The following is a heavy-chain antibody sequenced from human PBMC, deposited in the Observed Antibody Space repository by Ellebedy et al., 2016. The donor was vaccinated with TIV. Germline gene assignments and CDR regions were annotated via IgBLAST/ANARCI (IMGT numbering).Heavy chain of an antibody. CDR2: ISSSGTYI. CDR1: GLTFSSYT. D-gene: IGHD3-16*01. CDR3: SRDASNRGDLDH. J-gene: IGHJ4*02. Sequence: PGGSLRLSCAASGLTFSSYTMNWVRQAPGQGIEWVSSISSSGTYIYYAESVRGRFTVSRDNAKNSMYLQLSSLKAEEPAVYYCSRDASNRGDLDHWGQGTLVTVSS. V-gene: IGHV3-21*01.